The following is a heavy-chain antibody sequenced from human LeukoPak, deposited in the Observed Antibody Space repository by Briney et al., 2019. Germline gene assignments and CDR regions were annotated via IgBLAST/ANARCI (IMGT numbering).Heavy chain of an antibody. V-gene: IGHV1-18*01. Sequence: ASVKVSCKASGYTFTSYGISWVRQAPGQGLEWMGWISAYNGNTNYAQKLQGRVTMTTDTSTSTAYMELRSLGSDDTAVYYCARAPNYGGNSDYWGQGTLVTVSS. CDR2: ISAYNGNT. CDR1: GYTFTSYG. CDR3: ARAPNYGGNSDY. J-gene: IGHJ4*02. D-gene: IGHD4-23*01.